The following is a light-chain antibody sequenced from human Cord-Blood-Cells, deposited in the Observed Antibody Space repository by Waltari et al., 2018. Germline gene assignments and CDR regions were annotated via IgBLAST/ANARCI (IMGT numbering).Light chain of an antibody. Sequence: QSALTQPAPVSGSPGQSTTISCTGTSSDVGGYNYVSWYQQHPGKAPKLMIYEVSNRPSGVSNRFSGSKSGNTASLTISGLQAEDEADYYCSSYTSSSTLWVFGGGTKLT. J-gene: IGLJ3*02. CDR2: EVS. CDR3: SSYTSSSTLWV. CDR1: SSDVGGYNY. V-gene: IGLV2-14*01.